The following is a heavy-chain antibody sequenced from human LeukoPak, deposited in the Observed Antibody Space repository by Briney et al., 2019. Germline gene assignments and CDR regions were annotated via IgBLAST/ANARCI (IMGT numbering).Heavy chain of an antibody. J-gene: IGHJ4*02. Sequence: GGSLRLSCAASGFTFSSYAMSWVRQAPGKGLEWVSAISGSGGSTYYADSVKGRFTISRDNSKNTLYLQMNSLRAKDTAVYYCAKVDYDFWSGYYVYWGQGTLVTVSS. D-gene: IGHD3-3*01. CDR2: ISGSGGST. V-gene: IGHV3-23*01. CDR3: AKVDYDFWSGYYVY. CDR1: GFTFSSYA.